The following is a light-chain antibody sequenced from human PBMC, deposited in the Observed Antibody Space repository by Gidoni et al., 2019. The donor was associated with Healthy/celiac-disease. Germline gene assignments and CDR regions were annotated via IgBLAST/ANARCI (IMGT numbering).Light chain of an antibody. V-gene: IGKV3-11*01. Sequence: EIVFTQSPATLSLSPGERATLSCRASQSVSSYLAWYQQKPGQAPRLLIYDASNRATGIPARFSGSGSGTDFTLTISSREPEDVAVYDCQQRSNWPPKLTFGGGTKVEIK. J-gene: IGKJ4*01. CDR3: QQRSNWPPKLT. CDR1: QSVSSY. CDR2: DAS.